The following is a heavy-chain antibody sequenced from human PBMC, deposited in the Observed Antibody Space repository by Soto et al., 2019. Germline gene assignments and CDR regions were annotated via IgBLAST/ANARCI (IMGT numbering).Heavy chain of an antibody. Sequence: GGSLRLSCAASGFTFSSYSMNWVRQAPGKGLEWVSSISSSSSYIYYADSVKGRFTISRDNAKNSLYLQMNSLRAEDTAVYYCARDLMYDILTGYYLPSFDYWGQGTLVTVSS. CDR3: ARDLMYDILTGYYLPSFDY. V-gene: IGHV3-21*01. CDR2: ISSSSSYI. D-gene: IGHD3-9*01. CDR1: GFTFSSYS. J-gene: IGHJ4*02.